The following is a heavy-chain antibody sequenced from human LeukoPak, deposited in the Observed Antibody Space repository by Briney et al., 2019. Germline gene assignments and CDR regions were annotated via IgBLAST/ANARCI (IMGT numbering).Heavy chain of an antibody. Sequence: ASVKVSCKASGGTFSSYAISWVRQAPGQGLEWMGGIISIFGTANYAQKFQGRVTITADESTSTAYMELSSLRSEDTAVYYCARDGGDKLLPYWGQGTLVTVSS. CDR2: IISIFGTA. CDR3: ARDGGDKLLPY. D-gene: IGHD2-21*01. V-gene: IGHV1-69*13. CDR1: GGTFSSYA. J-gene: IGHJ4*02.